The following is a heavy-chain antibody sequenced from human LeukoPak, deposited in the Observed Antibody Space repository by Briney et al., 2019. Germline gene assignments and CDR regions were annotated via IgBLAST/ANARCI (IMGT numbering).Heavy chain of an antibody. CDR2: IYLGGSDT. J-gene: IGHJ3*02. V-gene: IGHV5-51*01. CDR3: VSRGGYGANDI. Sequence: GEFLKISWKGSGYSFTNYWLGLVRQLSGKGLEWIGIIYLGGSDTRYSPSFEGPITISTDKSISTALLQWSSLKASDTAIYFLVSRGGYGANDIWGQRTRVPVSS. CDR1: GYSFTNYW. D-gene: IGHD3-22*01.